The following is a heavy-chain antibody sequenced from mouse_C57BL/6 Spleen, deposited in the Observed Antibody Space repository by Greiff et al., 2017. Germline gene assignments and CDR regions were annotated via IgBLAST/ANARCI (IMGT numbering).Heavy chain of an antibody. CDR3: TGGGSSYWYFDV. V-gene: IGHV6-3*01. D-gene: IGHD1-1*01. CDR2: IRLKSDNYAT. CDR1: GFTFSNYW. J-gene: IGHJ1*03. Sequence: EVKLQESGGGLVQPGGSMKLSCVASGFTFSNYWMNWVRQSPEKGLEWVAQIRLKSDNYATHYAESVKGRFTISRDDSKSSVYLQMNNLRAEDTGIYYCTGGGSSYWYFDVWGTGTTVTVSS.